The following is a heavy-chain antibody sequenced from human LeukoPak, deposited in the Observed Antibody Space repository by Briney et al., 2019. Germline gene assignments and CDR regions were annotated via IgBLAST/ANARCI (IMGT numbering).Heavy chain of an antibody. V-gene: IGHV3-23*01. CDR2: ISSSGSGGNT. CDR1: GVTLSSYA. Sequence: PGGSLRLSCAASGVTLSSYAMSWARQAPGKGLEWVSGISSSGSGGNTYYADSVKGRFTISRDSSKNTLFLHMNTLRAEDTAIYYCARAPPYTKYFDYWGRGTLLTVSS. CDR3: ARAPPYTKYFDY. J-gene: IGHJ4*02. D-gene: IGHD1-1*01.